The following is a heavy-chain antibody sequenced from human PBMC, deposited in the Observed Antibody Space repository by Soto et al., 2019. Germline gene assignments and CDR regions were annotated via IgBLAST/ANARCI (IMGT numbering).Heavy chain of an antibody. CDR2: IWYDGSNK. CDR1: GFTFSSYG. CDR3: ARDAGGTYDSSGYVSDY. Sequence: GGSLRLSCAASGFTFSSYGMHWVRQAPGKGLEWVAVIWYDGSNKYYADSVKGRFTISRDNSKNTLYLQMNSLRAEDTAVYYCARDAGGTYDSSGYVSDYWGQGTLVTVSS. D-gene: IGHD3-22*01. J-gene: IGHJ4*02. V-gene: IGHV3-33*01.